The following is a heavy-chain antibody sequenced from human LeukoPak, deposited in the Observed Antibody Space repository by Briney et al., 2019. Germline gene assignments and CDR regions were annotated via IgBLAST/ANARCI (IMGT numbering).Heavy chain of an antibody. J-gene: IGHJ4*02. CDR3: ARENTLVRGTRNPFDY. Sequence: SQTLSLTCAISGDSVSSNDAAWNWIRQSPSRGLEWLGRTFYRSKWYYDSAVSVKSRITVNPDTSKNQFSLQLNSVTPEDTAVYYCARENTLVRGTRNPFDYWGRGTLVTVSS. CDR1: GDSVSSNDAA. CDR2: TFYRSKWYY. D-gene: IGHD3-10*01. V-gene: IGHV6-1*01.